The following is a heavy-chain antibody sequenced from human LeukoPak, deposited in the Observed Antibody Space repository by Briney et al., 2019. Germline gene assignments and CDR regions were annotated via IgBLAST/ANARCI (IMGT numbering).Heavy chain of an antibody. CDR1: GYTFSGYY. D-gene: IGHD3-10*01. CDR2: VNPNGGGT. Sequence: GASVKVSCKASGYTFSGYYIHWVRQAPGQGLEWMGWVNPNGGGTNYDQKFQGRVTMTRDRSISTAYMELERLTSDDTAVYFCARGAPYASGTYCWFDPWGQGTLVTVSS. J-gene: IGHJ5*02. V-gene: IGHV1-2*02. CDR3: ARGAPYASGTYCWFDP.